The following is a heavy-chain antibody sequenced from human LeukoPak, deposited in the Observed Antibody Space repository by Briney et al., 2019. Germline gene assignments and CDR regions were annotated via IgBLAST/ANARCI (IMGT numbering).Heavy chain of an antibody. D-gene: IGHD2-15*01. CDR2: IKQAGSEK. J-gene: IGHJ4*02. CDR1: GFTFSSYW. CDR3: ARDPDIVVVVAANHVAHFDY. Sequence: GGSLRLSCAASGFTFSSYWMSWVRQAPGKGLEWVANIKQAGSEKYYVDSVKGRFTTSRDNAKNSLYLQMNSLRAEDTAVYYCARDPDIVVVVAANHVAHFDYWGQGTLVTVSS. V-gene: IGHV3-7*01.